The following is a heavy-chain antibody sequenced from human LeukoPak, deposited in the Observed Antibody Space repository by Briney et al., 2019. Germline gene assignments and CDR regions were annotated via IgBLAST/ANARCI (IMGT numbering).Heavy chain of an antibody. D-gene: IGHD3-22*01. CDR3: ARAAGSGYYFDY. CDR2: IYYSGST. V-gene: IGHV4-31*03. Sequence: SQSLSLTCTVSGGSISSGGYYWSWIRQHPGKGLEWIGYIYYSGSTYYNPSLKSRVTISVDTSKNQFSLKLSSVTAADTAVYYCARAAGSGYYFDYWGQGTLVTVSS. CDR1: GGSISSGGYY. J-gene: IGHJ4*02.